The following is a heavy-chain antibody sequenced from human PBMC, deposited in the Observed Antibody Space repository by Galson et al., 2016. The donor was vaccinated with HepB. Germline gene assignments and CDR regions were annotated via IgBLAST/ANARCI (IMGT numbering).Heavy chain of an antibody. J-gene: IGHJ4*02. D-gene: IGHD6-19*01. CDR1: DVSVTSADYF. CDR3: AGNSSSGVFDS. CDR2: IDDSGSA. Sequence: TLSLTCTVSDVSVTSADYFWSWIRQLPGQGLEWIGHIDDSGSADYNPSLKSRIFMSVDTSENKLSLEVRSVTAADTAVYYCAGNSSSGVFDSWGQGTLVTVSS. V-gene: IGHV4-31*03.